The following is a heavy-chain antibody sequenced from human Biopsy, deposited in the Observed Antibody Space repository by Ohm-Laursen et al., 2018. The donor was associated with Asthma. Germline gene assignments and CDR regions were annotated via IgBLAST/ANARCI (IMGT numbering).Heavy chain of an antibody. D-gene: IGHD4-23*01. CDR3: ARAYGGSFFSGSFDI. V-gene: IGHV3-30-3*01. Sequence: SLRLSCSASGFTFGDYDMHWVRQAPGKGLEWVAVISYDGTNKDYADSVKGRFTFSRDNSQNTLSLEMNSLRVEDTAVYYCARAYGGSFFSGSFDIWGQGTMVTVSS. CDR2: ISYDGTNK. J-gene: IGHJ3*02. CDR1: GFTFGDYD.